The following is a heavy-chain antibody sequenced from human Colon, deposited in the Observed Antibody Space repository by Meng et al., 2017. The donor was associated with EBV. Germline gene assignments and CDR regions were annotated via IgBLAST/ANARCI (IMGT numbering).Heavy chain of an antibody. J-gene: IGHJ5*02. Sequence: VESGGGSCQPGGSLRLSWAASGFTFSTYWMHWVRQVPGNGLIWVSRVKPDGTSTYYADSVRGRFTISRDNAKNTVYLQMNTLRAEDTAVYYCVRDRPSWTWGQGTLVTVSS. CDR3: VRDRPSWT. D-gene: IGHD3-3*01. CDR1: GFTFSTYW. CDR2: VKPDGTST. V-gene: IGHV3-74*01.